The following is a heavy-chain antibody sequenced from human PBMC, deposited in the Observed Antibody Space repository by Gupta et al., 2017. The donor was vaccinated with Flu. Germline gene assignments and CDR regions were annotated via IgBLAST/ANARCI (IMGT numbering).Heavy chain of an antibody. J-gene: IGHJ3*02. CDR1: GFTFSSFG. CDR2: ISSSTSHK. CDR3: ARRGNYLGDAFDI. Sequence: VQLVESGGGLVKPGGSLRLSCAASGFTFSSFGMNWVRQAPGKGLEWISSISSSTSHKYDEDSVKGRLTISRDNADNSLYLQMSSLRAEDTAIYYCARRGNYLGDAFDIWGRGTMVTVSS. D-gene: IGHD2/OR15-2a*01. V-gene: IGHV3-21*01.